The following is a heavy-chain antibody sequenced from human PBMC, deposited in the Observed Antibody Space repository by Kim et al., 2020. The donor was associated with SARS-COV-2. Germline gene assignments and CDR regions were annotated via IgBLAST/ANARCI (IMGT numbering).Heavy chain of an antibody. J-gene: IGHJ5*02. D-gene: IGHD6-6*01. CDR2: IYNSGST. CDR3: ARLRTAVVRGWFDP. Sequence: SETLSLTCTVSGGSISSYYWSWIRQPPGKGLEWVGYIYNSGSTNYNPSLKSRVTISVDTSKNQFSLKVSSVTAADTAVYYCARLRTAVVRGWFDPWGQGTLVTVSS. V-gene: IGHV4-59*01. CDR1: GGSISSYY.